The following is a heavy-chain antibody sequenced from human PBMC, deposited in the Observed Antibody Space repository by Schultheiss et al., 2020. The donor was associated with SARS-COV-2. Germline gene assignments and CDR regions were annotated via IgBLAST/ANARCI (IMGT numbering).Heavy chain of an antibody. J-gene: IGHJ3*02. CDR2: ISSNGAST. CDR3: AKSGSYHAFDI. D-gene: IGHD1-26*01. Sequence: GGSLRLSYTASGFTFSSYAMHWVRQAPGKGLEYVSAISSNGASTYYADSVKGRFTISRDNSKNTLYLQMNSLRAEDTAVYYCAKSGSYHAFDIWGQGTTVTVSS. V-gene: IGHV3-64*04. CDR1: GFTFSSYA.